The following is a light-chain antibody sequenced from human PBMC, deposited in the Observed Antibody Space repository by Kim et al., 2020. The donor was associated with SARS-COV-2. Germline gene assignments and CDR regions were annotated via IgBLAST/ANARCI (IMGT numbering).Light chain of an antibody. CDR3: QQYNNWPRGT. CDR2: GAS. J-gene: IGKJ1*01. V-gene: IGKV3-15*01. CDR1: QSVSSD. Sequence: SPGDRATLSCRASQSVSSDVAWYQQKPGQAPRVLIYGASTRATGIPARFSGSGSGTEFTLTISSLQSEDFAVYHCQQYNNWPRGTFGQGTKVDIK.